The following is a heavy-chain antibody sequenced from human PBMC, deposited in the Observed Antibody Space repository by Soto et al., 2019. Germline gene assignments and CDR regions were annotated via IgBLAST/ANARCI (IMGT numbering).Heavy chain of an antibody. D-gene: IGHD6-13*01. CDR3: AHQQQARSPPFHF. Sequence: EVQVLESGGGLVHPGGSLRLSCAASGFTFSSYAMTWVRQTPGKGLEWVSAISSSSGIRYYADSVQGRFTISRDNSINTLYLQMNSLRAEDTTVYFCAHQQQARSPPFHFRGRGTLVTVSS. V-gene: IGHV3-23*01. CDR1: GFTFSSYA. J-gene: IGHJ4*02. CDR2: ISSSSGIR.